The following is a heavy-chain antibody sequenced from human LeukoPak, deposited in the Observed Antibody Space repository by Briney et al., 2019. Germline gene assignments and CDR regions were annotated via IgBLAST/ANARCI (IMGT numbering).Heavy chain of an antibody. J-gene: IGHJ4*02. CDR3: AKDRGFGVFFQYYFDY. D-gene: IGHD3-10*01. V-gene: IGHV3-30*02. CDR1: GFTFSSYG. CDR2: IRYDGSNK. Sequence: GGSLRLSCAASGFTFSSYGMHWVRQAPGKGLEWVAFIRYDGSNKYYADSVKGRFTISRDNPKNTLYVQMNSLRAEDTAVYYCAKDRGFGVFFQYYFDYWGQGTLVTVSS.